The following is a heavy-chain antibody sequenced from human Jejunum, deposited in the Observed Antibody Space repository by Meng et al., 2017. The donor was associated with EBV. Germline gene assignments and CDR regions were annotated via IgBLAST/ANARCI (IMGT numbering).Heavy chain of an antibody. Sequence: VQLVPFGAACKKPGASVKVSCKASGFTFTNYDINWVRQASGQGLEWMGWMNPSNGKTGYAQKFQGRVTITRDASTSTAYMELSSLRSDDTAVYFCARGAQPIDLWGQGTLVTVSS. CDR3: ARGAQPIDL. CDR2: MNPSNGKT. D-gene: IGHD3-3*01. CDR1: GFTFTNYD. V-gene: IGHV1-8*01. J-gene: IGHJ5*02.